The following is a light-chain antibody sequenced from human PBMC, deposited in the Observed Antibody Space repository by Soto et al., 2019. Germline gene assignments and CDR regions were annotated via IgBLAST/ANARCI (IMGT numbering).Light chain of an antibody. CDR2: DAS. Sequence: DIVMTQSPLSLPVTPGDTATLSFRASQSVSSNLAGYQQKPGQAPRLLIYDASNRATGIPARFSGSGSGTDFTLTISSLEPEDFAVYYCQQRSNWLTFGGGTKVDIK. V-gene: IGKV3-11*01. CDR3: QQRSNWLT. J-gene: IGKJ4*01. CDR1: QSVSSN.